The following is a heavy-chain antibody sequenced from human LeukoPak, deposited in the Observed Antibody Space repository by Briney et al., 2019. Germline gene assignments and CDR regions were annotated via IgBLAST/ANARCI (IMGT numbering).Heavy chain of an antibody. V-gene: IGHV3-64*01. CDR3: ARASGRGLYYFDY. CDR1: GFTFNTYA. CDR2: ISSSGGNT. D-gene: IGHD2-15*01. J-gene: IGHJ4*02. Sequence: GGSLRLSCAASGFTFNTYAMHWVRQAPGKGLEFVSSISSSGGNTYHANSVKGRFTISRDDSKNTLYLQMGSLRPEDMAVYYCARASGRGLYYFDYWGQGTLVTVSS.